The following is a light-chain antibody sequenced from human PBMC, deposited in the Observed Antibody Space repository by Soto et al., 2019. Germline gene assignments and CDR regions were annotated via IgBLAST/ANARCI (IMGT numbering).Light chain of an antibody. CDR1: QSVSSSY. V-gene: IGKV3-20*01. J-gene: IGKJ3*01. CDR3: QQYDNLPLT. Sequence: EFVLTQSPGTLSLSPGARATLSCRASQSVSSSYVAWYKQKPGQAPRLLSYDTSKRATGIPDRVSGSGSGTECTLTINSLQSEDFAVYFGQQYDNLPLTFGPGTKVDIK. CDR2: DTS.